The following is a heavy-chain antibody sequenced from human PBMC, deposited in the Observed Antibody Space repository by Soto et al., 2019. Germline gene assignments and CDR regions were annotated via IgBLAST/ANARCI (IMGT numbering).Heavy chain of an antibody. V-gene: IGHV3-15*01. D-gene: IGHD6-13*01. CDR3: TTRVILAAVGTGDLFEHDS. J-gene: IGHJ4*02. Sequence: GGSLRLSCAASGFTFSNAWMSWVRQAPGKGLEWVGRIKSKTDGGTTDYAAPVKGRFTISRDDSKNTLYLQMNSWKTEDTAVYYCTTRVILAAVGTGDLFEHDSWGQGTRATFSS. CDR2: IKSKTDGGTT. CDR1: GFTFSNAW.